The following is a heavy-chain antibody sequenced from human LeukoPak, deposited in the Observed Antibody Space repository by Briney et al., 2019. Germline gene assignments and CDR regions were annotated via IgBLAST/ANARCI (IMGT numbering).Heavy chain of an antibody. CDR2: IYYSAST. CDR3: ARQGASDY. J-gene: IGHJ4*02. Sequence: SETLSLTCTVSGGSISSSSYYWGWIRQPPGKGLEWIGSIYYSASTYYNPSLKSRVTISVDTSKNQFSLKLSSVTAADTAVYYCARQGASDYWGQGTLVTVSS. D-gene: IGHD3-16*01. V-gene: IGHV4-39*01. CDR1: GGSISSSSYY.